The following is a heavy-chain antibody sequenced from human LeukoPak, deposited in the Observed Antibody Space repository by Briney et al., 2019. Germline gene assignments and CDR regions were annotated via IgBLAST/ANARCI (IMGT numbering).Heavy chain of an antibody. D-gene: IGHD3-10*01. Sequence: NPSETLSLTCAVSGGSISSSNWWSWVRQPPGKGLEWIGEIYHSGSTNYNPSIKSRVTISVDKSKNQFSLKLSSVTAADTAVYYCARGIRGVTPYYYYGMDVWGQGTTVTVSS. CDR1: GGSISSSNW. J-gene: IGHJ6*02. CDR3: ARGIRGVTPYYYYGMDV. CDR2: IYHSGST. V-gene: IGHV4-4*02.